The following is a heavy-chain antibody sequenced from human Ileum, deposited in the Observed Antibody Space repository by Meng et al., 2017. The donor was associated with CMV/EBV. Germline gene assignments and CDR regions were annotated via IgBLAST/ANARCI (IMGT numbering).Heavy chain of an antibody. CDR2: IHDGSRTTR. D-gene: IGHD2-21*02. CDR3: WKIVGGDSESC. CDR1: GLSFSSYA. Sequence: CADAGLSFSSYAMRRVRQSPGKGLDVFALIHDGSRTTRYFGYSVKGRLTIPRANYKDTVYLDMHTLRAEDTAVYYCWKIVGGDSESCWGPGTLVTVSS. V-gene: IGHV3-23*01. J-gene: IGHJ4*02.